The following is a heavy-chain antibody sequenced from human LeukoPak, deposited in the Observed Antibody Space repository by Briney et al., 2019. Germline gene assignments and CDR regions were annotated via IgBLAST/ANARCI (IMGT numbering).Heavy chain of an antibody. J-gene: IGHJ5*02. CDR1: YRFXXYW. CDR3: ASHRSGFDP. Sequence: YRFXXYWXXXVRQMPXKGLECMGIIYPGDSDTRYSPSFQGQVTISADKSINTAYLQWSSLKASDTAMYYCASHRSGFDPWGQGTLVTVSS. CDR2: IYPGDSDT. V-gene: IGHV5-51*01.